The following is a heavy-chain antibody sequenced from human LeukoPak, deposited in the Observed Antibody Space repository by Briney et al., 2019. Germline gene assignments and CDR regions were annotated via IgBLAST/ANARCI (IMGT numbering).Heavy chain of an antibody. Sequence: SETLSLTCADYGGSFSGYYWSWSRQPPGKGLEWIGEINHSGSTNYNPSLKSRVTISVDTSKNQFSLKLSSVTAADTAVYYCARESSSVFDYWGQGTLVTVSS. CDR2: INHSGST. V-gene: IGHV4-34*01. J-gene: IGHJ4*02. CDR1: GGSFSGYY. CDR3: ARESSSVFDY. D-gene: IGHD6-13*01.